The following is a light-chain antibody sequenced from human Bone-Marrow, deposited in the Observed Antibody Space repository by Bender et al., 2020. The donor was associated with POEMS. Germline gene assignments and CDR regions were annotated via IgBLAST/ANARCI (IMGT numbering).Light chain of an antibody. Sequence: QSALSQPASVSGSPGQSITISCTGNINDVSSYNLVSWYQHHPGKAPQLIIYEGSKRPSGVSSRFSGSKSDNTASLTISGLQAEDEADYYCCSYAGSPYVFGTGTKVTVL. V-gene: IGLV2-23*01. J-gene: IGLJ1*01. CDR3: CSYAGSPYV. CDR2: EGS. CDR1: INDVSSYNL.